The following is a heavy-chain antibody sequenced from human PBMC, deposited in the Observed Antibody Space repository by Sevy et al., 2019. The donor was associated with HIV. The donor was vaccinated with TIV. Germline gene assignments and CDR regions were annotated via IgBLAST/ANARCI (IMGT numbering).Heavy chain of an antibody. D-gene: IGHD3-10*01. CDR3: ARDLGRVRGVISLDY. Sequence: GGSLRLSCAASGFTFSTYSMNWVRQAPGKGLEWVSYIPSSSSYMHYADSVKGRITISRDNAKNSLYLQMNSLRAEDTAVYYCARDLGRVRGVISLDYWGQGTLVTVSS. J-gene: IGHJ4*02. V-gene: IGHV3-21*01. CDR1: GFTFSTYS. CDR2: IPSSSSYM.